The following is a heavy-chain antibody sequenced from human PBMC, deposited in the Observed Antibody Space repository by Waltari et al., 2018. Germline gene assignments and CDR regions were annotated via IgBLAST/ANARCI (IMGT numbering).Heavy chain of an antibody. CDR2: VYGDRGT. J-gene: IGHJ6*03. D-gene: IGHD3-10*01. V-gene: IGHV4-61*02. CDR3: ARYYPSGKDYIDV. CDR1: GDPISSGFYH. Sequence: QVQLQESGPGLVKPSQTLSLTCSVSGDPISSGFYHWSWIRQPAGRGLEWIGRVYGDRGTAYNPSLSSRVTISRDTSRNRFSLELTSVTAADTAIYYCARYYPSGKDYIDVWGKGTTVSVSS.